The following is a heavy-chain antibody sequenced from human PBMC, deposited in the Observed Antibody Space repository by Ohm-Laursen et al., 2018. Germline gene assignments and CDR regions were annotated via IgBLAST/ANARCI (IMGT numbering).Heavy chain of an antibody. D-gene: IGHD3-22*01. J-gene: IGHJ3*02. Sequence: SLRLSCSATGFTFSSYSMSWVRQAPGKGLEWVSYISSSGSTIYYADSVKGRFTISRDNAKNSLYLQMNSLRAEDTAVYYCARVLRLQYYYDSSGYYGDAFDIWGQGTMVTVSS. V-gene: IGHV3-48*04. CDR3: ARVLRLQYYYDSSGYYGDAFDI. CDR1: GFTFSSYS. CDR2: ISSSGSTI.